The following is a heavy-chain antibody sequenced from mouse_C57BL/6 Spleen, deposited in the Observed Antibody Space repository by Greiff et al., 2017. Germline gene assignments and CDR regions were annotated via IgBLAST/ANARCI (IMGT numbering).Heavy chain of an antibody. CDR1: GYTFTDYN. CDR3: ARRQLRPPGGFPY. J-gene: IGHJ3*01. CDR2: INPNNGGT. Sequence: EVQLQESGPELVKPGASVKIPCKASGYTFTDYNMDWVKQSHGKSLEWIGDINPNNGGTIYNQKFKGKATLTVDKSSSTAYMELRSLTSEDTAVYYCARRQLRPPGGFPYWGQGTLVTVSA. D-gene: IGHD3-2*02. V-gene: IGHV1-18*01.